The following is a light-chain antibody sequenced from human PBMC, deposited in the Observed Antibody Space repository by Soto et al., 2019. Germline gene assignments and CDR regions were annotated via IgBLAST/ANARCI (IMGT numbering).Light chain of an antibody. J-gene: IGKJ1*01. Sequence: EIVLTQSPGTLSLSPGERATLSCRASQSVSSSYLAWYQQKPGQAPRLLIYGASSRASGIPDRFSGSGSGTDFTLTISRLEPEDSAVYYCQQYGSSLQTFGQGTKVDIK. V-gene: IGKV3-20*01. CDR3: QQYGSSLQT. CDR1: QSVSSSY. CDR2: GAS.